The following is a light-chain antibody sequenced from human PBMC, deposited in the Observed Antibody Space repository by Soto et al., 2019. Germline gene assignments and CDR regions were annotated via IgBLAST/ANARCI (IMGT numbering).Light chain of an antibody. CDR2: DDS. CDR3: QVWDRSSDHWV. CDR1: NIGSKS. Sequence: SYELTQPPSVSVAPGQTARLTCGGNNIGSKSVHWYQQKPGQAPVLVVYDDSDRPSGTPERFSGSNSGNTATLTISRVEAGDEADYYCQVWDRSSDHWVFGGGTKLTVL. J-gene: IGLJ3*02. V-gene: IGLV3-21*02.